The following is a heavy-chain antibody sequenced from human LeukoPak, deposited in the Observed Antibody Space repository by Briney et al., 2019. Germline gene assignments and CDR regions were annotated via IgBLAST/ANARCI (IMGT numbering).Heavy chain of an antibody. CDR3: ASSYYYYMDV. V-gene: IGHV4-61*02. CDR1: GGSISSGSYY. J-gene: IGHJ6*03. CDR2: IYTSGST. Sequence: PSQTLSLTCTVSGGSISSGSYYWSWIRQPAGKGLEWIGRIYTSGSTNYNPSLKSRVTISVDTSKNQFSLKLSSVTAADTAVYYCASSYYYYMDVWGKGTMVTVS.